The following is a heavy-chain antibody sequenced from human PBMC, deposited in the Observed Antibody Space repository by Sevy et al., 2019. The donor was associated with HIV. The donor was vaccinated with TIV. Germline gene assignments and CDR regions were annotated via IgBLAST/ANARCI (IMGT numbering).Heavy chain of an antibody. Sequence: SETLSLTCTVSGGSISSYYWSWIRQPAGKGLEWIGRIYTSGITNYNPSLKSRVTMSVDTSKNQFSLKLSSVTAADTAVYYCARETAFHDYGDYAYYFDYWGQGTLVTVSS. J-gene: IGHJ4*02. CDR3: ARETAFHDYGDYAYYFDY. CDR1: GGSISSYY. V-gene: IGHV4-4*07. D-gene: IGHD4-17*01. CDR2: IYTSGIT.